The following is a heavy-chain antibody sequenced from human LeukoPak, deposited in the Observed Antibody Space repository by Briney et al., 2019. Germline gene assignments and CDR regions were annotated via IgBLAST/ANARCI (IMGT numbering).Heavy chain of an antibody. V-gene: IGHV3-21*01. CDR2: ISSSSSYI. J-gene: IGHJ4*02. D-gene: IGHD6-19*01. Sequence: PGGSLRLSCAASGFTFSSYSMNWVRKAPGKGLEWVSSISSSSSYIYYADSVKGRFTISRDNAKNSLYLQMNSLRAEDTAVYYCARFSVAGNRRNFDYWGQGTLVTVSS. CDR1: GFTFSSYS. CDR3: ARFSVAGNRRNFDY.